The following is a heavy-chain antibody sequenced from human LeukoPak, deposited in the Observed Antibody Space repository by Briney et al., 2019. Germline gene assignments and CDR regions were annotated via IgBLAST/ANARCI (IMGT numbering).Heavy chain of an antibody. CDR3: ARAAAAAGGQYFDY. J-gene: IGHJ4*02. D-gene: IGHD6-13*01. V-gene: IGHV4-4*07. Sequence: SETLSLTCTVSGGSISSYYWSWIRQPAGQGLEWIGRIYTNADTKYNPSLKSRVTMSVDTSKNQLSLKVRSVTAADTAVYYCARAAAAAGGQYFDYWGQGTVVTVSS. CDR1: GGSISSYY. CDR2: IYTNADT.